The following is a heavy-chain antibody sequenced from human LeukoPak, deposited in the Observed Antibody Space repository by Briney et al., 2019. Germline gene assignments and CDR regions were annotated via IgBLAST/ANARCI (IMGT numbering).Heavy chain of an antibody. Sequence: SETLSLTCSVSGGSVTSYYWSWIRQSPGKGLEWIGYIHYSGSTNYNPSLKSRVTISGDTSKNQFSLKLSSVTAADTAVYYCARDKVVGTGDAFDIWGQGTMVTVSS. CDR2: IHYSGST. CDR3: ARDKVVGTGDAFDI. V-gene: IGHV4-59*02. J-gene: IGHJ3*02. CDR1: GGSVTSYY. D-gene: IGHD6-19*01.